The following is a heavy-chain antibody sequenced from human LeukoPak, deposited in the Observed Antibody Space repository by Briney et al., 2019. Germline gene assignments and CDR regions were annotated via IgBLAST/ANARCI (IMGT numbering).Heavy chain of an antibody. D-gene: IGHD3-22*01. CDR1: GFTFDDYA. CDR2: ISWNSGSI. J-gene: IGHJ2*01. Sequence: PGGSLRLSCAASGFTFDDYAMHWVRQAPGKGLEWVSGISWNSGSIGYADSVKGRFTISRDNAKNSLYLQMNSLRAEDTALYYCARELNYYDSSGYYYGYFDLWGRGTLVTVSS. CDR3: ARELNYYDSSGYYYGYFDL. V-gene: IGHV3-9*01.